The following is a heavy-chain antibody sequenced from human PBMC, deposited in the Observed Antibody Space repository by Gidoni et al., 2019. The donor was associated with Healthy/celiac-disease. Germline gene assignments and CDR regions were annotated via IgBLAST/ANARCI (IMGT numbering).Heavy chain of an antibody. CDR2: ISSSGITI. CDR3: ARDQEDIVVVPFDI. J-gene: IGHJ3*02. D-gene: IGHD2-2*01. V-gene: IGHV3-48*03. CDR1: GFILSSYD. Sequence: EVELVESGGGLGQLGGALSGCWAASGFILSSYDMNWVRQAQGKGLEWVSYISSSGITISYADSVKGRFTISRDNAKNSLYLQMNSLRAEDTAVYYCARDQEDIVVVPFDIWGQGTMVTVSS.